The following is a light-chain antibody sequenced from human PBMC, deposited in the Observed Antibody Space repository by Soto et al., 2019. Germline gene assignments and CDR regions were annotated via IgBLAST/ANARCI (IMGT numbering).Light chain of an antibody. CDR1: QSINSW. V-gene: IGKV1-5*01. Sequence: DIQMTQSPSTLSASVGDRVTITCRASQSINSWLAWYQQKPGKAPKLLIYDASSLEGGVPSRFSGSGSGTSFTLTINSLQPDDFATYYCQQYYSYPLTFGGGTKVEIK. CDR3: QQYYSYPLT. J-gene: IGKJ4*01. CDR2: DAS.